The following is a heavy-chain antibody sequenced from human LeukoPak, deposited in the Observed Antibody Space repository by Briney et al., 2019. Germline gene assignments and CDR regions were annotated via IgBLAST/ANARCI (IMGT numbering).Heavy chain of an antibody. CDR3: ASSPRYSSSWYLD. V-gene: IGHV4-39*01. CDR1: GGSISSSSYY. J-gene: IGHJ4*02. D-gene: IGHD6-13*01. Sequence: SETLSLTCTVSGGSISSSSYYWGWIRQPPGKGLEWIGSIYYSGRTYYNPSLKSRVTISVDTSKNQFSLKLSSVTAADTAVYYCASSPRYSSSWYLDWGQGTLVTVSS. CDR2: IYYSGRT.